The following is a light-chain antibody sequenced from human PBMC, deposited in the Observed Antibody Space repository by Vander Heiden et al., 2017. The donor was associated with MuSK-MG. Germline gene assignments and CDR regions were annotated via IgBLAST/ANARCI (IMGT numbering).Light chain of an antibody. CDR1: QSVSSTF. Sequence: EIVLTQSPVTRPLSPGERATLPCRASQSVSSTFLAWYQQKPVRAPRLLIDGASSRATGIPDRFSGSGSGTDFTLAISRLEPEDFAVYYCQHYSSSPWTFGQGTKVEIK. CDR3: QHYSSSPWT. V-gene: IGKV3-20*01. CDR2: GAS. J-gene: IGKJ1*01.